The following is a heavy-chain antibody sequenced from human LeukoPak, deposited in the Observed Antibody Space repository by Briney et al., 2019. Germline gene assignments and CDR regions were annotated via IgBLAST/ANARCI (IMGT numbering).Heavy chain of an antibody. CDR1: GFTFSTDT. D-gene: IGHD7-27*01. CDR3: ASVIGAWGQGPLDN. CDR2: ISHSSTSI. V-gene: IGHV3-21*01. J-gene: IGHJ4*02. Sequence: GGCLRLSCAASGFTFSTDTMNSVRQAPGNGLEWVSSISHSSTSIYYTHSVKGRFTISRDNAKNSLYLQMNSLRAEDTAVYYCASVIGAWGQGPLDNWGQGTLVTVSS.